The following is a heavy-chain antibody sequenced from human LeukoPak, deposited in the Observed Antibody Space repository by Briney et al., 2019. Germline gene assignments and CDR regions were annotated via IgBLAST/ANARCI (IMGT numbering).Heavy chain of an antibody. CDR1: GFTFSSYA. D-gene: IGHD3-10*01. J-gene: IGHJ4*02. CDR3: AKDTAWGYYYGSGSYYAPLDY. V-gene: IGHV3-23*01. CDR2: ISGSGGST. Sequence: PGGSLRLSCAASGFTFSSYALSWVRQAPGKGLEWVSAISGSGGSTYYADSVKGRFTISRDNSKNTLYLQMNSLRAEDTAVYYCAKDTAWGYYYGSGSYYAPLDYWGQGTLVTVSS.